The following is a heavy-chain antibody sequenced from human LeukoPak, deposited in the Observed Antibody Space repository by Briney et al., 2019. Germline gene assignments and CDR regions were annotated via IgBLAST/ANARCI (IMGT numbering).Heavy chain of an antibody. CDR1: GGSISSSSYY. D-gene: IGHD6-13*01. V-gene: IGHV4-39*07. J-gene: IGHJ3*02. Sequence: SETLSLTCPVSGGSISSSSYYWGWIRQPPGKGLEWIGSIYYSGSTYYNPSLKSRVTISVDTSKNQFSLKLSSVTAADTAVYYCARASQGQQLVYWAYAFDIWGQGTMVTVSS. CDR2: IYYSGST. CDR3: ARASQGQQLVYWAYAFDI.